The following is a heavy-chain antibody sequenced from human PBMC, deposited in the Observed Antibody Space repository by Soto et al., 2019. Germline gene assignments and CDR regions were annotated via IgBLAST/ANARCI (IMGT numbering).Heavy chain of an antibody. D-gene: IGHD3-16*02. J-gene: IGHJ5*02. CDR3: ARALIHDYSWGSSRYNWFDP. CDR2: INAGNGNT. Sequence: QVQLVQSGAEVKKPGASVKVSCKASGYTFTSYAMHWVRQAPGQRLEWMGWINAGNGNTKYSQKFQGRVTITRDTSASTAYMELSSLRSEDTAVYYCARALIHDYSWGSSRYNWFDPWGQGTLVTVSS. CDR1: GYTFTSYA. V-gene: IGHV1-3*01.